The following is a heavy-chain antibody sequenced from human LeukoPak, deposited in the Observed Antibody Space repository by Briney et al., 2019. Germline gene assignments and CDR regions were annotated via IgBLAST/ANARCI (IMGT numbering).Heavy chain of an antibody. Sequence: PSETLSLTCSVSGYSIGSGYYWGWIRQTPGKGLEWIGNIFHSGSTNYNPSLQSRVTISVDTSKNQFSLKLRSVTAADTAVYYCARDRYDYVWGSYRNFDYWGQGTLVTVSS. V-gene: IGHV4-38-2*02. D-gene: IGHD3-16*02. CDR3: ARDRYDYVWGSYRNFDY. CDR2: IFHSGST. J-gene: IGHJ4*02. CDR1: GYSIGSGYY.